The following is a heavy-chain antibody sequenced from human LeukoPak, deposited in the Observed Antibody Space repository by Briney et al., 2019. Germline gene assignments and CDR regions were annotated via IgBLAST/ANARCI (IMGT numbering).Heavy chain of an antibody. D-gene: IGHD2-15*01. V-gene: IGHV3-43*01. CDR1: GFTFDDYT. CDR2: ISWDGGST. J-gene: IGHJ4*02. CDR3: AKTSYCSGGSCYSLDY. Sequence: PGGSLRLSCAASGFTFDDYTMHWVRQAPGKGLEWVSLISWDGGSTYYADSAKGRFTISRDNSKNSLYLQMNSLRTEDTALYYCAKTSYCSGGSCYSLDYWGQGTLVTVSS.